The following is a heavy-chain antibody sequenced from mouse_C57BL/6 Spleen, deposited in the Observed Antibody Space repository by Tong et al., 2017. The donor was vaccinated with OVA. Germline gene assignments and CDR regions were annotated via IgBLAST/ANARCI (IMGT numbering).Heavy chain of an antibody. CDR3: AREITTVVEYYFDY. CDR1: EYEFPSHD. CDR2: INSDGGST. V-gene: IGHV5-2*01. Sequence: EVQLQESGGGLVQPGESLKLSCESNEYEFPSHDMSWVRKTPEKRLELVAAINSDGGSTYYPDTMERRFIISRDNTKKTLYLQMSHLKSEDTAMYYCAREITTVVEYYFDYWGQGTTLTVSS. J-gene: IGHJ2*01. D-gene: IGHD1-1*01.